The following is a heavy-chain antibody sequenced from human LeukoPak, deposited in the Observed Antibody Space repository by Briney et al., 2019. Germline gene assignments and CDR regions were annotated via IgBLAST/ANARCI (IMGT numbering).Heavy chain of an antibody. CDR2: IKEDGSEK. V-gene: IGHV3-7*01. CDR1: GLTFSSYW. D-gene: IGHD2/OR15-2a*01. J-gene: IGHJ4*02. CDR3: ARNRIGLAY. Sequence: GSLRLSCAASGLTFSSYWMSWVRQAPGKGLEWVASIKEDGSEKYYVEYVKGRFIISRDNAKNSLYLQMNSLRAEDTAVYYCARNRIGLAYWGQGTLVTVSS.